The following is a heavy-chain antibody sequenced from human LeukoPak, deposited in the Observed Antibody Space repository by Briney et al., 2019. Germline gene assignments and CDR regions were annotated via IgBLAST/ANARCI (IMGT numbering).Heavy chain of an antibody. D-gene: IGHD3-22*01. V-gene: IGHV4-39*07. CDR2: IHYSGST. CDR3: ARGPDSSGYYYFDY. CDR1: GGSISSGTYH. Sequence: PSETLSLTCSVSGGSISSGTYHWGWIRQPPGKGLEWIGTIHYSGSTYYNPSLKSRVTISVDTSKNQFSLKLSSVTAADTAVYFCARGPDSSGYYYFDYWGQGTLVTVSS. J-gene: IGHJ4*02.